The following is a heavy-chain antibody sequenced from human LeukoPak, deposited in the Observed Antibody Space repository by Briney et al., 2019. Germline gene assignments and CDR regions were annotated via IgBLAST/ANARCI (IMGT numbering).Heavy chain of an antibody. V-gene: IGHV3-21*01. CDR3: ARDFDYYGSGSFLDY. CDR2: ISSSSSYI. J-gene: IGHJ4*02. Sequence: SGGSLRLSCAASGFTFSSYSMNWVRQAPGKGLEWVSSISSSSSYIYYADSVKGRFTISRDNAKNSLYLQMNSLRAEGTAVYYCARDFDYYGSGSFLDYWGQGTLVTVSS. CDR1: GFTFSSYS. D-gene: IGHD3-10*01.